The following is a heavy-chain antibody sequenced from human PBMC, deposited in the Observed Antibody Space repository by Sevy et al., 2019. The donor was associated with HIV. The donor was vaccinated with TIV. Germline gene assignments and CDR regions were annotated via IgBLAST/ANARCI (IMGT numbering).Heavy chain of an antibody. CDR3: TRHVDVTSSWYQTYSFYYMDV. V-gene: IGHV3-21*01. D-gene: IGHD6-13*01. Sequence: GGSLRLSCAASGFTFSSYSLSWVRQAPGKGLEWVSSISGSSSYIYHTDSVKGRVTISRDNAKNSLDLQMNSLRAEDTAVYYCTRHVDVTSSWYQTYSFYYMDVWGKGTTVTVSS. CDR2: ISGSSSYI. CDR1: GFTFSSYS. J-gene: IGHJ6*03.